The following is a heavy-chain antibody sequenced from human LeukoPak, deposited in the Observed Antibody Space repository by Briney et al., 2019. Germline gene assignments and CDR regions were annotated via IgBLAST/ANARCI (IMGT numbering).Heavy chain of an antibody. V-gene: IGHV1-8*01. CDR2: MSPNTGNT. CDR1: GYTFSDHD. D-gene: IGHD4-17*01. CDR3: ARGGGGEYLDWFDF. J-gene: IGHJ5*01. Sequence: GASVKVSCKASGYTFSDHDVNWVRQAPGQGLEWMGWMSPNTGNTGYAQNLQGRVTMTRTNSITTAYMELSSLTSDDTAVYYCARGGGGEYLDWFDFWGQGTLVIVSS.